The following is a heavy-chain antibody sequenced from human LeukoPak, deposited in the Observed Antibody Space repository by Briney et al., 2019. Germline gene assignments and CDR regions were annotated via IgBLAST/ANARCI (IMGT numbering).Heavy chain of an antibody. CDR3: ARESGHVFDY. V-gene: IGHV1-46*01. D-gene: IGHD3-16*01. CDR2: INPSDGGI. Sequence: VASVKVSCKASGDTFTSYNIQWVRQAPGQGLEWMGIINPSDGGIGYAQKFQDRVTMTRDTSTSTAYMDLNSLTSEDTAVYYCARESGHVFDYWGQGTLVTVSS. CDR1: GDTFTSYN. J-gene: IGHJ4*02.